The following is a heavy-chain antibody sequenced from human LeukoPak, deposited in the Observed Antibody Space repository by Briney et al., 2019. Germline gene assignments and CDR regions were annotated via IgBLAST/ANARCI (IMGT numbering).Heavy chain of an antibody. Sequence: SVKVSCKASGGTFSSYAISWVRQAPGQRLEWMGWINAGNGNTKYPQKFQGRVTITRDTSASTAYMELSSLRSEDTAVYYCARDLAATGKYYYGMDVWGQGTTVTVSS. V-gene: IGHV1-3*01. CDR3: ARDLAATGKYYYGMDV. CDR2: INAGNGNT. J-gene: IGHJ6*02. CDR1: GGTFSSYA. D-gene: IGHD1-26*01.